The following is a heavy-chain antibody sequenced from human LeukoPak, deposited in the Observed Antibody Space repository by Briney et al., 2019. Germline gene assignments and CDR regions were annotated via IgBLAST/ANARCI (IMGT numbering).Heavy chain of an antibody. Sequence: ASVTVSCKASGYTFTNYGLSWVRQAPGQGLEWMGWISTYNDNTNYAQRFQGRVTMTTDTSTSTAYMELRSLRSDDTAVYYCARDSGADGGSPDPWGQGTLVTVSS. J-gene: IGHJ5*02. CDR3: ARDSGADGGSPDP. D-gene: IGHD2-15*01. CDR1: GYTFTNYG. V-gene: IGHV1-18*01. CDR2: ISTYNDNT.